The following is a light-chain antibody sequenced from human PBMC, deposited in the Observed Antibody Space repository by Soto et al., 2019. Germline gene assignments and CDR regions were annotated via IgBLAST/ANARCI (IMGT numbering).Light chain of an antibody. CDR3: QQYGSSPRT. V-gene: IGKV3-20*01. Sequence: EIVLTQSPGTLSLSPGERATLSCRASQSVSSSYLAWYQQKPGQATRLLIYGASSRATGIPDRFSGSGYGTDFTLTISRLEAEDFAVYYCQQYGSSPRTFGQGTKVEIK. CDR2: GAS. J-gene: IGKJ1*01. CDR1: QSVSSSY.